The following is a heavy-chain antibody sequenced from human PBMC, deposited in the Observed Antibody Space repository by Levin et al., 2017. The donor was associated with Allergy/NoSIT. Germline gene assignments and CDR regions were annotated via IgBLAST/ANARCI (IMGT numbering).Heavy chain of an antibody. CDR2: ISSSSSYI. Sequence: LSLTCAASGFTFSSYSMNWVRQAPGKGLEWVSSISSSSSYIYYADSVKGRFTISRDNAKNSLYLQMNSLRAEDTAVYYCTSGGSSWYFDYWGQGTLVTVSS. V-gene: IGHV3-21*01. J-gene: IGHJ4*02. CDR1: GFTFSSYS. CDR3: TSGGSSWYFDY. D-gene: IGHD6-13*01.